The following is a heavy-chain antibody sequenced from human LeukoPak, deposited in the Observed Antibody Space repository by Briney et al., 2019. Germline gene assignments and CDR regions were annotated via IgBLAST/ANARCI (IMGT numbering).Heavy chain of an antibody. J-gene: IGHJ6*03. CDR1: GGSFSGYY. CDR2: INHSGST. D-gene: IGHD3/OR15-3a*01. V-gene: IGHV4-34*01. CDR3: ARKLDRSTRHYYYMDV. Sequence: SESLSLTCAVYGGSFSGYYWSWIRQPPGKGLECSGEINHSGSTNYNPSLKSRVTISVDTSKNQFSLKLSSVTAADTAVYYCARKLDRSTRHYYYMDVWGKGTTVTVSS.